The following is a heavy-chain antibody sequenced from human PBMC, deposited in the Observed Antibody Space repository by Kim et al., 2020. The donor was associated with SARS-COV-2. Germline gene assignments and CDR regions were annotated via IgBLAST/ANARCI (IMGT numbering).Heavy chain of an antibody. CDR1: GYTFTSYA. J-gene: IGHJ6*02. CDR3: ARDPPDIVVVPAAMSGWYYYYGMDV. D-gene: IGHD2-2*01. CDR2: INTNTGNP. V-gene: IGHV7-4-1*02. Sequence: ASVKVSCKASGYTFTSYAMNWVRQAPGQGLEWMGWINTNTGNPTYAQGFTGRFVFSLDTSVSTAYLQISSLKAEDTAVYYCARDPPDIVVVPAAMSGWYYYYGMDVWGQGTTVTVSS.